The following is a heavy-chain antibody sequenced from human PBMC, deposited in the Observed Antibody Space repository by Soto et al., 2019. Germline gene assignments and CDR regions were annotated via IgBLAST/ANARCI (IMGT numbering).Heavy chain of an antibody. Sequence: EVQLVESGGGLDQPGGSLRLSCAASGFTVSTKYMSWVRQAPGKGLEWVSVIYSGGSTFYADSVRGRFTISRDNSKNTVNLEMTSLRAEDTAVYYCARDPWAADYWGQGTLVTVCS. V-gene: IGHV3-66*01. CDR1: GFTVSTKY. D-gene: IGHD3-16*01. CDR3: ARDPWAADY. CDR2: IYSGGST. J-gene: IGHJ4*02.